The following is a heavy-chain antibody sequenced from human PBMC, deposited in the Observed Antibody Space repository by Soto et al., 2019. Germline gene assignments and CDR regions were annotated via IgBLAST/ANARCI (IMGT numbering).Heavy chain of an antibody. J-gene: IGHJ6*02. CDR3: GRVDAVTPSYFPGMDV. CDR2: ISYSGST. Sequence: QVQLQESGPGLVKPSETLSLTCTVSGGSVSSKNYYWSWIRHSPGKGLEWIGYISYSGSTNYSPSLESRVTISVDTAKNQFSLRLSAVIAADTAVYYCGRVDAVTPSYFPGMDVWGQGTTVVVSS. D-gene: IGHD4-4*01. CDR1: GGSVSSKNYY. V-gene: IGHV4-61*01.